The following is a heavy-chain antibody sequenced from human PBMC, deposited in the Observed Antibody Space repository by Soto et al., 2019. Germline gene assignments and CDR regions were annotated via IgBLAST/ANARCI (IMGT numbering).Heavy chain of an antibody. Sequence: KPSETLSLTCTVSGGSISSGDYYWSWIRQPPGKGLEWIGYIYYSGSTYYNPSLKSRVTISVDTPKNQFSLKLSSVTAADTAVYYCARVSNAYCGGDCYSGFDYWGQGTLVTVSS. CDR3: ARVSNAYCGGDCYSGFDY. D-gene: IGHD2-21*02. J-gene: IGHJ4*02. CDR2: IYYSGST. CDR1: GGSISSGDYY. V-gene: IGHV4-30-4*01.